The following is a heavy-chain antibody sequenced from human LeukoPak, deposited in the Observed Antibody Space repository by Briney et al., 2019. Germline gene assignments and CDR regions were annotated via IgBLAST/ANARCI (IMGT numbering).Heavy chain of an antibody. D-gene: IGHD6-13*01. CDR3: XXGEPSGWLGRNTFDI. Sequence: GASVKVSCKASGYPFTGYYMHWVRQAPGQGLEWVGWINPDSGGTNSAEKFQGRVTMTRDTSISTAHMELSSLTSDDTAVYYCXXGEPSGWLGRNTFDIWGQGTLVTVSS. CDR2: INPDSGGT. V-gene: IGHV1-2*02. J-gene: IGHJ3*02. CDR1: GYPFTGYY.